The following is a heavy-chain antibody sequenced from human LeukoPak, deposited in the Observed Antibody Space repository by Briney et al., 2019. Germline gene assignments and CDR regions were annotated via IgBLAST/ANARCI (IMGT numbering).Heavy chain of an antibody. CDR1: GGSISSYY. J-gene: IGHJ3*02. Sequence: SETLSLTCTVSGGSISSYYWSWIRQPPGKGLEWIGYIYYSGSTNYSPSLKSRVTISVDTSKNQFSLKLSSVTAADTAVYYCARELGSTYYDILTGPPGAFDIWGQGTMVTVSS. V-gene: IGHV4-59*01. D-gene: IGHD3-9*01. CDR2: IYYSGST. CDR3: ARELGSTYYDILTGPPGAFDI.